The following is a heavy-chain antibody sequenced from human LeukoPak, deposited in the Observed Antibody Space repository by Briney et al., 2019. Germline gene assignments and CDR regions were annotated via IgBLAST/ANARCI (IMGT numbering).Heavy chain of an antibody. J-gene: IGHJ4*02. CDR1: GFIFSDYW. CDR2: IKKDGERI. CDR3: ATVGQQQLIAFDS. Sequence: PGGSLRLSCAATGFIFSDYWMAWVRQAPGRGLEWVASIKKDGERIYYVDSVKGRFTISRDNAKNSLYLQMNSLRVEDTAVYYCATVGQQQLIAFDSWGQGTLVTVSS. D-gene: IGHD6-13*01. V-gene: IGHV3-7*01.